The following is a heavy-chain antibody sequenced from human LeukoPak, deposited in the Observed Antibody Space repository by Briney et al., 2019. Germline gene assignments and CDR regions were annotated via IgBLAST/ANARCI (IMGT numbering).Heavy chain of an antibody. CDR1: GFTFSSYW. Sequence: PGGSLRLSCAASGFTFSSYWMSWVRQAPGKGLEWVANIKQDGSEKYYVDSVKGRFTISRDNAENSLYLQMNSLRAEDTAVYYCARDVKIYRATTFDYWGQGTLVTVSS. D-gene: IGHD2-2*02. CDR3: ARDVKIYRATTFDY. CDR2: IKQDGSEK. V-gene: IGHV3-7*01. J-gene: IGHJ4*02.